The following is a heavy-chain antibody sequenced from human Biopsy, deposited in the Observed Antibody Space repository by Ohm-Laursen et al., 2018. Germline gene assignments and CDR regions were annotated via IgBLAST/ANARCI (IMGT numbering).Heavy chain of an antibody. CDR1: GGSISSYY. D-gene: IGHD3-22*01. CDR3: GRREVVITHDAFDT. V-gene: IGHV4-59*08. J-gene: IGHJ3*02. Sequence: SETLSLTCTVSGGSISSYYWTWIRQPPGKGLEWIGDVYYSGSTNRNPSLKSRFTILEDTSKNQFSLKLNSVTAADTAVYYCGRREVVITHDAFDTWGQGTMVTVSS. CDR2: VYYSGST.